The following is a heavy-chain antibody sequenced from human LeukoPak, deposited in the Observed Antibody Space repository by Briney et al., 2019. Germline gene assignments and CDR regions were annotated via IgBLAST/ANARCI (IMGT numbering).Heavy chain of an antibody. Sequence: ASVNVSCTASGYTFINYAIHWVRQAPGQRLEWMGWINAYNGDTEYSQKLQGRVTITKDTSASTAYMDLSTLRSEDTAVYYCARGSSSDWPLEYWGRGILVTVSS. CDR1: GYTFINYA. CDR2: INAYNGDT. V-gene: IGHV1-3*01. CDR3: ARGSSSDWPLEY. D-gene: IGHD6-19*01. J-gene: IGHJ4*02.